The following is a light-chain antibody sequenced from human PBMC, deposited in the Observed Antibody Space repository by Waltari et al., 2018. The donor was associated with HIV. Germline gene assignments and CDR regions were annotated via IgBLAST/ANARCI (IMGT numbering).Light chain of an antibody. V-gene: IGLV1-40*01. CDR1: SSNIGAGYD. J-gene: IGLJ2*01. CDR2: GNT. Sequence: QSVLTQPPSVSGAPGQRVTISCTGSSSNIGAGYDVHWYQQLPGTAPRLLIYGNTNRPSGVPDRFSGSKSGTSVSLAITGLQAEDEADYYCQSYDSSLSVVFGGGTKLTVL. CDR3: QSYDSSLSVV.